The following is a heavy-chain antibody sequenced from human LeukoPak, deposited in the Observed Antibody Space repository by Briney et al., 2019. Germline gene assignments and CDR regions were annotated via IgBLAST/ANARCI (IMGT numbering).Heavy chain of an antibody. J-gene: IGHJ4*02. D-gene: IGHD6-19*01. Sequence: GGSLRLSCAASGFTFSSYAMIWVRQGPGKGLEWVSYISSSSSATHYADSVKGRFTISRDNAKNSLYLQMNSLRAEDTAVYYCARGSGSGWYEGDYWGQGTLVAVSS. CDR1: GFTFSSYA. CDR3: ARGSGSGWYEGDY. CDR2: ISSSSSAT. V-gene: IGHV3-48*01.